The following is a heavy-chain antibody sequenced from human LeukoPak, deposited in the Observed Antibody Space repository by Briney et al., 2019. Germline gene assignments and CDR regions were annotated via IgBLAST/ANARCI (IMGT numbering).Heavy chain of an antibody. CDR2: ISMNGTDM. CDR3: AKGHTYGMI. Sequence: GGSLRLSCAASGFTFGDFYMTWLRQTPGKGPEWLSYISMNGTDMDYADSVRGRFTISRDNAKDTLYLQMNSPGAEDTAIYHCAKGHTYGMIWGQGTQVTVSS. CDR1: GFTFGDFY. V-gene: IGHV3-11*01. J-gene: IGHJ4*02. D-gene: IGHD5-18*01.